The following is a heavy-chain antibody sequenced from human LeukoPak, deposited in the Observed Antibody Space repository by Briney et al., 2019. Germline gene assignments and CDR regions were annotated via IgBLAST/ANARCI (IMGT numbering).Heavy chain of an antibody. D-gene: IGHD4-17*01. CDR1: GYSISSGYY. V-gene: IGHV4-38-2*02. CDR2: IHHSGST. CDR3: ARRDYGDYFDY. J-gene: IGHJ4*02. Sequence: SETLSLTCTVSGYSISSGYYWGCIRQPPGKGLEWIGSIHHSGSTYYNPSLKSRVTISVDTSKNQFSLRLSSVTAADTAMYYCARRDYGDYFDYWGQGTLVTVSS.